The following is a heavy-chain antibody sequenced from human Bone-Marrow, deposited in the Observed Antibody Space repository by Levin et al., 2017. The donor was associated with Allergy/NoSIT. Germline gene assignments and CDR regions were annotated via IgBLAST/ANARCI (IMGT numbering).Heavy chain of an antibody. J-gene: IGHJ4*02. CDR2: ISYDGSNK. Sequence: PGGSLRLSCAASGFTFSTYGIHWVRQAPGKGLEWVALISYDGSNKYYADSVKGRFTISRDNSKNTLYLQMNSLRTEDTAVYHCARDRLARGFGSGSSSFNYWGQGTLVTVSS. CDR3: ARDRLARGFGSGSSSFNY. V-gene: IGHV3-30-3*01. CDR1: GFTFSTYG. D-gene: IGHD3-10*01.